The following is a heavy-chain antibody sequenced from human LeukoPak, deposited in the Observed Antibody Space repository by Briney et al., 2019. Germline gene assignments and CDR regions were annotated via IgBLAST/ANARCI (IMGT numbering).Heavy chain of an antibody. Sequence: GGSLRLSCAASGFTFSSYEMNWVRQTPGKGLEWVSYISSSGSTIYYADSVKGRFTISRDNAKNSLYLQMNSLRAEDTAVYYCAKDATYYYDSSGYHALGYFDYWGQGTLVTVSS. CDR3: AKDATYYYDSSGYHALGYFDY. D-gene: IGHD3-22*01. V-gene: IGHV3-48*03. CDR1: GFTFSSYE. J-gene: IGHJ4*02. CDR2: ISSSGSTI.